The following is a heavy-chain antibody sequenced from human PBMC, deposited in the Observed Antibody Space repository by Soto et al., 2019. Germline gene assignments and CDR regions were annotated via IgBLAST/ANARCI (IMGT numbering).Heavy chain of an antibody. CDR2: INADYGNT. D-gene: IGHD5-18*01. J-gene: IGHJ6*02. CDR1: GYTFYSHS. Sequence: ASVKVSCKASGYTFYSHSISWVRQAPGQGLEWMGRINADYGNTQYAQKFRGRVTMTTDTSTTTVYMELTNLRSDDTAVYYCARCIQGDYYYGMDVWGQGITVTVSS. CDR3: ARCIQGDYYYGMDV. V-gene: IGHV1-18*01.